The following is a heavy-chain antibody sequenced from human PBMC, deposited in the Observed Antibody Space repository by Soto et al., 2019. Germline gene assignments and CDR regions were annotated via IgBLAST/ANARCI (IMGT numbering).Heavy chain of an antibody. Sequence: GGSVKVSCKTCRYTFTGYYMPLVQQAPGQGLEWMGWINPNSAGTNYAQKFQGRVTMTRDTSISTAYMELSRLRSDDTAVYYCARDNGITMVRPFDIWGQGTMVTVSS. CDR3: ARDNGITMVRPFDI. J-gene: IGHJ3*02. CDR2: INPNSAGT. D-gene: IGHD3-10*01. CDR1: RYTFTGYY. V-gene: IGHV1-2*02.